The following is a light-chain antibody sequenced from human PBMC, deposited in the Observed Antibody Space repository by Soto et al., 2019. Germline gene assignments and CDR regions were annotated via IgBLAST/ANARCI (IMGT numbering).Light chain of an antibody. V-gene: IGKV1-5*01. CDR3: QQSNTFLT. Sequence: DIQMTQSPSALSASLGDRVTITCRASHSIDTWLAWYQQRPGKAPNLLIYDASSLASGVPSRFSGGGSGTEFTLTISSLQPEDFATYYCQQSNTFLTFGGGTRVEIK. J-gene: IGKJ4*01. CDR1: HSIDTW. CDR2: DAS.